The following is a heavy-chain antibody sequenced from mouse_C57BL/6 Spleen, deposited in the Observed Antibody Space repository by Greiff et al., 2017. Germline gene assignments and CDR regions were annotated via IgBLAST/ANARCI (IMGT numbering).Heavy chain of an antibody. V-gene: IGHV5-6*02. J-gene: IGHJ1*03. D-gene: IGHD2-13*01. Sequence: EVKLEESGGDLVKPGGSLKLSCAASGFTFSSYGMSWVRQTPDKRLEWVATISSGGSYTYSPDSVKGRFTISRDNAKNTLYLQLSSLKSEDTAMYYCARHGDFHWYFDVWGTGTTVTVSS. CDR1: GFTFSSYG. CDR3: ARHGDFHWYFDV. CDR2: ISSGGSYT.